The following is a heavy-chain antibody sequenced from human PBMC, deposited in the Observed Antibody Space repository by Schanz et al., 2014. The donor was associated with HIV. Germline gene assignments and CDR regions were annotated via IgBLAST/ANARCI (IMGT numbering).Heavy chain of an antibody. V-gene: IGHV3-7*01. CDR2: IKLDGSEK. J-gene: IGHJ5*02. CDR1: GFTITSYG. Sequence: VQLVESGGGVVQPGRSLRLSCAVSGFTITSYGMSWVRQAPGKGLEWLANIKLDGSEKYYVDSVKGRFTISRDNTKNSLYLQMNSLRAEDTAVYYCARDYHWNWFDPWGQGTLVTVSS. CDR3: ARDYHWNWFDP. D-gene: IGHD1-20*01.